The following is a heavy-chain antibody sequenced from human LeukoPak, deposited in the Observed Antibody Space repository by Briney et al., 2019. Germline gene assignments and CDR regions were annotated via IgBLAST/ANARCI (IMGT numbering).Heavy chain of an antibody. J-gene: IGHJ4*02. CDR2: ISGSGGST. CDR3: AFDSSGYYWARLY. V-gene: IGHV3-23*01. D-gene: IGHD3-22*01. Sequence: PGGSLRLSCAASGFTFSSYAMSWVRQAPGKGLEWVSAISGSGGSTYYADSVKGRFTISRDNSKNTLYLQMNSLRAEDTAVYYCAFDSSGYYWARLYWGQGTLVTVSS. CDR1: GFTFSSYA.